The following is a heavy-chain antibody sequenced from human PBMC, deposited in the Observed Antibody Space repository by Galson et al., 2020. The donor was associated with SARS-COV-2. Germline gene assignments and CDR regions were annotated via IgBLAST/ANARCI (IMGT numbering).Heavy chain of an antibody. J-gene: IGHJ6*02. CDR3: ATSPGSYYNVYYYYGMDV. D-gene: IGHD3-10*01. Sequence: SETLSLTCTASGGSISSDGYYWSWIRQHPGKGLEWIGYIYYSGSTYYNPSLKSRVTISVDTSKNQFSLKLSSVTAADTAVYYCATSPGSYYNVYYYYGMDVWGQGTTVTVSS. CDR1: GGSISSDGYY. V-gene: IGHV4-31*03. CDR2: IYYSGST.